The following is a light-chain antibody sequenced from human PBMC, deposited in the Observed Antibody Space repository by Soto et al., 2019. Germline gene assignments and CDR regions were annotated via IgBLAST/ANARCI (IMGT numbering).Light chain of an antibody. V-gene: IGLV2-14*01. CDR2: DVS. CDR3: SSYTSSSTIMV. CDR1: SSDVGGYNY. J-gene: IGLJ2*01. Sequence: QSALTQPASVSGSPGQSITISCTGTSSDVGGYNYVSWYQQHPGKAPKLMIYDVSNRPSGVSNRFSGSKSGNTASLTSSGLQAEDEADYYCSSYTSSSTIMVFGGGTKVTVL.